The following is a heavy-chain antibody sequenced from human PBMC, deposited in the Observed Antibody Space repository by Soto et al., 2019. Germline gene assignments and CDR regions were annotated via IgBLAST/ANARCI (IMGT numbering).Heavy chain of an antibody. Sequence: PSETLSLTCAVSGGSISSGGYSWSWIRQPPGKGLEWIGYIYHSGSTYYNPSLKSRVTISVDRSKNQFSLKLSSVTAADTAVYYCASSDGYNRPFDYWGQGTLVTVSS. CDR3: ASSDGYNRPFDY. V-gene: IGHV4-30-2*01. CDR1: GGSISSGGYS. CDR2: IYHSGST. J-gene: IGHJ4*02. D-gene: IGHD5-12*01.